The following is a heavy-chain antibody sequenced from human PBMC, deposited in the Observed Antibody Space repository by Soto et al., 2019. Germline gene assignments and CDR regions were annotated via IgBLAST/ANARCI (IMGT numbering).Heavy chain of an antibody. D-gene: IGHD3-10*01. V-gene: IGHV3-23*01. CDR2: ISDSGTST. J-gene: IGHJ5*02. CDR3: AKAPGVGVSINWFHP. Sequence: EVQLLESGGGLVQPGGSLRLSCVASGFTFNNYAMNWVRQAPGKGLEWVSAISDSGTSTFYADSVKCRFTISRDNSRNTLYLQMHSLRAEDAAVYYCAKAPGVGVSINWFHPWGQGTLVTVSS. CDR1: GFTFNNYA.